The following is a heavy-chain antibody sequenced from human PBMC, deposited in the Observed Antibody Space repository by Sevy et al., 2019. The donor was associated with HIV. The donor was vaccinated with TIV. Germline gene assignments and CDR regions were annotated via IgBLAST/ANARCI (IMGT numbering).Heavy chain of an antibody. CDR3: AGGSVPDY. J-gene: IGHJ4*02. D-gene: IGHD6-19*01. CDR2: ISTSGSTI. Sequence: GGSLRLSCAASGFTFSSYNMNWVRQAPGKGLEWVSYISTSGSTIDYADSVKGRFTISRDSAKNSLYLQMNSLRAEDTAVYYCAGGSVPDYWGQGTLVTVSS. CDR1: GFTFSSYN. V-gene: IGHV3-48*01.